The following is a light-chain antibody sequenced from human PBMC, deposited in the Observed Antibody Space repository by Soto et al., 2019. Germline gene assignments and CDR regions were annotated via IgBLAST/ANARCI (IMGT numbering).Light chain of an antibody. Sequence: EIVMTQSPATLSVSPGERATLFCRASQSVNNNFLAWYQQKPGQAPRLLIHGASTRATGIPARFSGSGSGTDFTLTISSLQSEDFAVYYCQQYSAWPLTFGGGTKVEIK. V-gene: IGKV3-15*01. J-gene: IGKJ4*01. CDR2: GAS. CDR3: QQYSAWPLT. CDR1: QSVNNN.